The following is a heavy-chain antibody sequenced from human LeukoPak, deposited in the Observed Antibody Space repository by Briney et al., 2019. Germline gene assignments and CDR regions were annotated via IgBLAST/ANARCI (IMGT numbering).Heavy chain of an antibody. V-gene: IGHV3-23*01. CDR3: AKEADDWYPRPFDY. CDR1: GFTFSSYA. D-gene: IGHD3-9*01. CDR2: IGGSGDST. Sequence: GGSLRLSCAASGFTFSSYAMTWVRQAPGKGLEWVSAIGGSGDSTYYADSVKGRFTISRDNSKNTLYLQMNSLTAEDTAVYYCAKEADDWYPRPFDYWGQGTLVAVSS. J-gene: IGHJ4*02.